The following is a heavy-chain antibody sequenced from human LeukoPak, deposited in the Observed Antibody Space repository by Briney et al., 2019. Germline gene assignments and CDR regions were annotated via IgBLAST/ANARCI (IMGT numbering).Heavy chain of an antibody. D-gene: IGHD6-6*01. CDR3: VRSLTAREYFQH. CDR1: GFTFSSSG. V-gene: IGHV3-30*02. Sequence: GGSLRLSCAASGFTFSSSGMHWVRQTPGKGLEWVAFIHSTGSHEYYADSVKGRFTISRDNSKNTLSLQMSSLRVEDTAVYYCVRSLTAREYFQHWGQGTLVTVSS. J-gene: IGHJ1*01. CDR2: IHSTGSHE.